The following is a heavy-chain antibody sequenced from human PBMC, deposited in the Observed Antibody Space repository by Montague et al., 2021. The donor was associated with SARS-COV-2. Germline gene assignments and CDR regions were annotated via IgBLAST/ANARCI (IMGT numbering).Heavy chain of an antibody. CDR1: GSTFGDYG. V-gene: IGHV3-20*04. CDR3: VRGWSGGPFDC. Sequence: SLRLSCAASGSTFGDYGMSWVRQAPGKDLEWIAGIHRSGDTTDYADSVKGRFTISRDNARNSLDLQMNSLRAEDTALYYCVRGWSGGPFDCWGQGTLVTVSS. J-gene: IGHJ4*02. CDR2: IHRSGDTT. D-gene: IGHD2-8*01.